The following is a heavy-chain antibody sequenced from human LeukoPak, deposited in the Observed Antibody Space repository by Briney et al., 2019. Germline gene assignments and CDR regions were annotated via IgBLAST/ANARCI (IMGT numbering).Heavy chain of an antibody. V-gene: IGHV1-69*05. CDR2: IIPIFGTA. CDR1: GGTFSSYA. CDR3: ARDRVAVAGTEGVNWFDP. Sequence: GASVKVSCKASGGTFSSYAISWVRQAPGQGLEWMGGIIPIFGTANYAQKFQGRVTITTDESTSTAYMELSSLRSEDTAVYYCARDRVAVAGTEGVNWFDPWGQGTLVTVSS. D-gene: IGHD6-19*01. J-gene: IGHJ5*02.